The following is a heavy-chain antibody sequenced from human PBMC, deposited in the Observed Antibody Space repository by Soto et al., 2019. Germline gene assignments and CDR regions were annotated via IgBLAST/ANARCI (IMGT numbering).Heavy chain of an antibody. CDR2: ISYDGSNK. D-gene: IGHD5-12*01. CDR3: AKGLVGEGGDDLTTSYY. Sequence: QVQLVESGGGVVQPGRSLRLSCAASGFTFSSYGMHWVRQAPGKGLEWVAVISYDGSNKYYADSVKGRFTISRDNSKTALYLQMNSLRAEDTAVYYCAKGLVGEGGDDLTTSYYWGQGGLVTVSA. V-gene: IGHV3-30*18. CDR1: GFTFSSYG. J-gene: IGHJ4*02.